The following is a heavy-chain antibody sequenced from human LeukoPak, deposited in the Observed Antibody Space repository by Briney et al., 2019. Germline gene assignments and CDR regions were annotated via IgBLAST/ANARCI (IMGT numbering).Heavy chain of an antibody. Sequence: SETLSLTCTVSGGSISSYYWSWIRQPAGKGLEWIGRIYTSGSTNYIPSLKSRVTMSVDTSKNQFSLKLSSVTAADTAVYYCARDRRGYGEGYFDYWGQGTLVTVSS. CDR1: GGSISSYY. D-gene: IGHD3-10*01. V-gene: IGHV4-4*07. CDR2: IYTSGST. CDR3: ARDRRGYGEGYFDY. J-gene: IGHJ4*02.